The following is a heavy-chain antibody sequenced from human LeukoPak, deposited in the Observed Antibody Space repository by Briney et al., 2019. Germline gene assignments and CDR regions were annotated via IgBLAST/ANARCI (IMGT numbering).Heavy chain of an antibody. CDR3: ARDRTVTRFDP. CDR1: GFTFSSYS. Sequence: PGGSLRLSCAASGFTFSSYSMNWVRQAPGKGLEWISYISSSSNTIYYADSVKGRFTISRDNAKNSLYLQMNSLRAEDTALYYCARDRTVTRFDPWGQGTLVTVSS. V-gene: IGHV3-48*01. CDR2: ISSSSNTI. D-gene: IGHD4-11*01. J-gene: IGHJ5*02.